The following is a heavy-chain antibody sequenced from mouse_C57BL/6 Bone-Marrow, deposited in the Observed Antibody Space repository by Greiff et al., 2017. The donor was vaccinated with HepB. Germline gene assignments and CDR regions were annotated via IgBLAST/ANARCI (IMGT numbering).Heavy chain of an antibody. V-gene: IGHV5-17*02. Sequence: EVQVVESGGGLVQPGGSRKLSCAASGFTFSSFGMHWVRQAPEKGLEWVAYISSGSSTIYYADTVKGRYTISRDNPKNTLFLQMTSLRSEDAAMYYCGTMITTGYFDVWGAGTAVTVSS. D-gene: IGHD2-4*01. CDR2: ISSGSSTI. CDR1: GFTFSSFG. J-gene: IGHJ1*01. CDR3: GTMITTGYFDV.